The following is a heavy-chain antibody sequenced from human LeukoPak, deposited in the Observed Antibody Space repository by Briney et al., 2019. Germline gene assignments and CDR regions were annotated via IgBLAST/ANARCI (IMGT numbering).Heavy chain of an antibody. J-gene: IGHJ4*02. CDR3: AKDPNTWSGYYDY. V-gene: IGHV3-48*01. D-gene: IGHD3-3*01. CDR1: GFTFSSYS. CDR2: ISSSSSTI. Sequence: PGGSLRLSCAASGFTFSSYSMNWVRQAPGKGLEWVSYISSSSSTIYYADSVKGRFTISRDNSKNTLYLQMNSLRAEDTAVYYCAKDPNTWSGYYDYWGQGTLVTVSS.